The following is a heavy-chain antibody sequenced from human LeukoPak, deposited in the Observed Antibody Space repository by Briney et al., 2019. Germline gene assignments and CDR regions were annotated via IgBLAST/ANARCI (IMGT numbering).Heavy chain of an antibody. V-gene: IGHV3-21*01. Sequence: GGSLRLSCAASGFTFSSYSMNWVRQAPGKGLEWVSSISSSSSYIYYADSVKGRFTISRDNAKNSLYLQMNSLRAEDTAVYYCARDPNGDYWIDAFDIWGQGTMVTVSS. CDR3: ARDPNGDYWIDAFDI. CDR2: ISSSSSYI. CDR1: GFTFSSYS. J-gene: IGHJ3*02. D-gene: IGHD4-17*01.